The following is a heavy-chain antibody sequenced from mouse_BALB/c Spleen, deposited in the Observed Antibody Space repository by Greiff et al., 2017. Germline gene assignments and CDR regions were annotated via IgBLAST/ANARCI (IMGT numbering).Heavy chain of an antibody. J-gene: IGHJ4*01. V-gene: IGHV2-9*02. CDR2: IWAGGST. D-gene: IGHD2-1*01. Sequence: VQGVESGPGLVAPSQSLSITCTVSGFSLTSYGVHWVRQPPGKGLEWLGVIWAGGSTNYNSALMSRLSISKDNSKSQVFLKMNSLQTDDTAIYYCARDPGNSYAMDYWGQGTSVTVSS. CDR1: GFSLTSYG. CDR3: ARDPGNSYAMDY.